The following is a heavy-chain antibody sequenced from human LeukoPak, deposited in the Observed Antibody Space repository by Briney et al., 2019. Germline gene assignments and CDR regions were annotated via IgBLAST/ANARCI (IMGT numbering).Heavy chain of an antibody. D-gene: IGHD5-18*01. J-gene: IGHJ4*02. V-gene: IGHV4-34*01. CDR3: SYSYGSRRPRN. CDR1: GGSFSGYY. CDR2: INHSGST. Sequence: PSETLSLTCAVYGGSFSGYYWSWIRQPPGKGLEWIGEINHSGSTNYNPSLKSRVTISVDTSKNQFSLKLSSVTAADTAVYYCSYSYGSRRPRNWGQGTLVTVSS.